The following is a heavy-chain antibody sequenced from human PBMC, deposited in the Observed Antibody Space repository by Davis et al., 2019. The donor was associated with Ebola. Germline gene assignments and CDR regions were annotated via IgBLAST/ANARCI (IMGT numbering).Heavy chain of an antibody. D-gene: IGHD1-14*01. CDR2: ISSSSSYI. V-gene: IGHV3-21*01. CDR1: GFTFSTYT. CDR3: ASRSFDY. Sequence: GESLKISCAASGFTFSTYTMNWVRQAPGKGLEWVSHISSSSSYIYYADSVKGRFTISRDNAKNSLYLQMNGLRAEDTAVYYCASRSFDYWGQGTLVTVSS. J-gene: IGHJ4*02.